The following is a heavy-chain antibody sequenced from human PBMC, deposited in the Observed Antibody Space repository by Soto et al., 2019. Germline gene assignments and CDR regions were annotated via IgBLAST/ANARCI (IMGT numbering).Heavy chain of an antibody. J-gene: IGHJ6*02. Sequence: PSETLSLTCTVSGDSVTSVGDYWSWIRQPPGKGLEWIGYIYYSGSADYNPSLGSRVTISIDTSKNQFSLKLTSVTAADTAVYYCARGVGFGYYYYHMDLWGQGTTVTVSS. CDR2: IYYSGSA. CDR3: ARGVGFGYYYYHMDL. D-gene: IGHD3-10*01. V-gene: IGHV4-61*08. CDR1: GDSVTSVGDY.